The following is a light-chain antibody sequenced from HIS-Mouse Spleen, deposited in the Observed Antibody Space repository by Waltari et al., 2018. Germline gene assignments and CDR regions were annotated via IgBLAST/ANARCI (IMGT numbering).Light chain of an antibody. CDR3: QVWDSSSDHVV. J-gene: IGLJ2*01. CDR2: DDC. V-gene: IGLV3-21*03. Sequence: SYGLSQPPSASVAPRKTARIICRGKNTGSHSLHLYHQQPGPAPGLVVYDDCDRPSGIPERFSGSNSGNTATLTISRVEAGDEADYYCQVWDSSSDHVVFGGGTKLTVL. CDR1: NTGSHS.